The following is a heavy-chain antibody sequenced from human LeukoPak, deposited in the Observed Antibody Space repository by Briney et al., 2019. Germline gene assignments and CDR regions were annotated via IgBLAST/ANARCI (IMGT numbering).Heavy chain of an antibody. CDR3: ARTAAWTYGDYWGYFDY. CDR2: IIPIFGTA. J-gene: IGHJ4*02. CDR1: GGTFSSYA. V-gene: IGHV1-69*13. Sequence: ASVKVSCKASGGTFSSYAISWVRQAPGQGLEWMGGIIPIFGTANYAQKFQGRVTITADESTSTAYMELSSLRSEDTAVYYCARTAAWTYGDYWGYFDYWGQGTLVTVSS. D-gene: IGHD4-17*01.